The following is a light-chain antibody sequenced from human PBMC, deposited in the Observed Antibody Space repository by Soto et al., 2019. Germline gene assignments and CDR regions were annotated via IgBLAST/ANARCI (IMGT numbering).Light chain of an antibody. CDR1: SNDVGTYNY. CDR2: DVS. CDR3: CSYTASGTVV. V-gene: IGLV2-14*01. J-gene: IGLJ2*01. Sequence: QSVLTQPASVSGSPGQSITISCTGTSNDVGTYNYVSWYQQHPGKAPKVMIYDVSNRPSGVSNRFSGSKSGNTASLTISGLQAEDEADYYCCSYTASGTVVFGGGTKLTVL.